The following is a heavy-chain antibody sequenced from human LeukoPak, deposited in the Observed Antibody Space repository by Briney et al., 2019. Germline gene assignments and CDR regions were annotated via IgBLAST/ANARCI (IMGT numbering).Heavy chain of an antibody. J-gene: IGHJ4*02. Sequence: SETLSLTCAVYGGSFSGYSWSWVRQAPGKGLEWIGSIYHSGSTYYNPSLKSRVTISVDTSKNQFSLKLSSVTAADTAVYYCARNYYGSGSYGYWGQGTLVTVSS. CDR3: ARNYYGSGSYGY. D-gene: IGHD3-10*01. CDR2: IYHSGST. V-gene: IGHV4-34*01. CDR1: GGSFSGYS.